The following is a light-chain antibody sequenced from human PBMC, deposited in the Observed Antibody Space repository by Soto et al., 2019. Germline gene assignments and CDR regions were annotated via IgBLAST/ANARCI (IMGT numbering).Light chain of an antibody. CDR3: QQRSNWIT. Sequence: EIVLPQSPATLSLSPGARATLSCRASQSVSSYLAWYQQKPGQAPRLLIYDASNRATGIPARFSGSGSGTDFTLTISSLEPEDFAVYYCQQRSNWITFGQGTKVDIK. CDR2: DAS. V-gene: IGKV3-11*01. J-gene: IGKJ1*01. CDR1: QSVSSY.